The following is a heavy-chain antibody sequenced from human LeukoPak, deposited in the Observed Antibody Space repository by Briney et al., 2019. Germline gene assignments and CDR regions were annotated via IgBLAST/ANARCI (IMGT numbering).Heavy chain of an antibody. CDR3: AREEYGDYVPIDY. D-gene: IGHD4-17*01. CDR2: ISAYNGNT. CDR1: GYTFTSYG. V-gene: IGHV1-18*01. Sequence: ASVKVSCKASGYTFTSYGISWVRQATGQGLEWMGWISAYNGNTDYAQKLQGRVTMTTDTSTSTAYMELRSLRSDDTAAYYCAREEYGDYVPIDYWGQGTLVTVSS. J-gene: IGHJ4*02.